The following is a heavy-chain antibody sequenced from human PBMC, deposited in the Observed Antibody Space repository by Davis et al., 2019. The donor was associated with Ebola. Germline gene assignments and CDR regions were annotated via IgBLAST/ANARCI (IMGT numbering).Heavy chain of an antibody. CDR3: ARLTVAGTAAYPYFDY. D-gene: IGHD1-7*01. J-gene: IGHJ4*02. V-gene: IGHV4-59*08. CDR1: GGSINSHY. CDR2: IYYSGRT. Sequence: SETLSLTCTVSGGSINSHYWTWIRQPPGKRLEWIGYIYYSGRTNYNPSLESRVTISVDKSKNQFSLKLKSITAADTAVYYCARLTVAGTAAYPYFDYWGQGTLVTVSS.